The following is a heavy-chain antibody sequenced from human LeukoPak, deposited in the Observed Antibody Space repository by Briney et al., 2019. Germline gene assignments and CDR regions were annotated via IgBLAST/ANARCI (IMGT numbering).Heavy chain of an antibody. CDR1: GFTFTSYS. V-gene: IGHV3-21*01. Sequence: GGSLRLSCAASGFTFTSYSMNWVRQAPGKGLEWVSSISSSSSYIYYADSVKGRFTISRDNAKNSLYLQMNSLRVEDTAIYYCARDGGRFGENWGQGTLVTVSS. J-gene: IGHJ4*02. CDR3: ARDGGRFGEN. D-gene: IGHD3-10*01. CDR2: ISSSSSYI.